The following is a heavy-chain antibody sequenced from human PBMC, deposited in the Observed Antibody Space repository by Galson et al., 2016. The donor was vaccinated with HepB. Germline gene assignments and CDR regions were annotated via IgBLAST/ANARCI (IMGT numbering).Heavy chain of an antibody. CDR3: ARTSYRECTGTHCVNFRYYYYYMDV. Sequence: SLRLSCAASESTFNTYSMGWVRQAPGKVLEWVSSISGTRTYMYYAYSVNGRFTLSRYNAKNSLYLQMNSLTAEDTAVYFCARTSYRECTGTHCVNFRYYYYYMDVWGKGTTVTVSS. J-gene: IGHJ6*03. D-gene: IGHD2-8*02. V-gene: IGHV3-21*04. CDR1: ESTFNTYS. CDR2: ISGTRTYM.